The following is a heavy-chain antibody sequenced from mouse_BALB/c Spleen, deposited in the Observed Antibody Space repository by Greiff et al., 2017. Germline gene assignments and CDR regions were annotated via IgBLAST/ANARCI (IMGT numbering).Heavy chain of an antibody. CDR2: IDPANGNT. CDR3: ARGNYYYGSSSYYFDY. J-gene: IGHJ2*01. Sequence: VQLKQSGAELVKPGASVKLSCTASGFNIKDTYMHWVKQRPEQGLEWIGRIDPANGNTKYDPKFQGKATITADTSSNTAYLQLSSLTSEDTAVYYCARGNYYYGSSSYYFDYWGQGTTLTVSS. D-gene: IGHD1-1*01. V-gene: IGHV14-3*02. CDR1: GFNIKDTY.